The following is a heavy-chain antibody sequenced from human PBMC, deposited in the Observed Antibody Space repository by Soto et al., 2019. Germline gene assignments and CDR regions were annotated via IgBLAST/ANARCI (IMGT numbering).Heavy chain of an antibody. J-gene: IGHJ5*02. CDR1: GFTFSSYG. D-gene: IGHD2-8*01. CDR2: ISYDGSNK. Sequence: QVQLLESGGGVVQPGRSLRLSCAASGFTFSSYGMHWVRQAPGKGLEWVAVISYDGSNKYYADSVKGRFTISRDNSKNTLYLQMNSLRAEDTAVYYGAKDPGGVGWFDPWGQGSLVTVSS. V-gene: IGHV3-30*18. CDR3: AKDPGGVGWFDP.